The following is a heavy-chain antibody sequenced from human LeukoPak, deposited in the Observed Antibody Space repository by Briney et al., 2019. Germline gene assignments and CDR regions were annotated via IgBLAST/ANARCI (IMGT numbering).Heavy chain of an antibody. CDR2: ITGSGGFT. D-gene: IGHD4-11*01. CDR3: AKVGNLQGRYYFDY. CDR1: GFPFSTYA. Sequence: GGSLRLSCAASGFPFSTYAMNWVRQAPGKGLEWVSVITGSGGFTQYADSVKGRFTISRDNSKNTLYLQMNSLRAEDTAVYYCAKVGNLQGRYYFDYWGQGTLVTVSS. V-gene: IGHV3-23*01. J-gene: IGHJ4*02.